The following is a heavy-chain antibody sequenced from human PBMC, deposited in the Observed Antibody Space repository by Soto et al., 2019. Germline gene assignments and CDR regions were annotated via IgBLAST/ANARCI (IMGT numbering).Heavy chain of an antibody. Sequence: SETLSFTCTVSGGSIYRSGYYWGWIRQPPGRGLEWIGNIDYNGVTYSNPSLKSRVTISRDTSKNQFSLKLTSVTAADTALYYCGKVLVGATGHTDSDSWGPGTLVTVSS. CDR3: GKVLVGATGHTDSDS. D-gene: IGHD2-15*01. CDR2: IDYNGVT. J-gene: IGHJ4*02. V-gene: IGHV4-39*01. CDR1: GGSIYRSGYY.